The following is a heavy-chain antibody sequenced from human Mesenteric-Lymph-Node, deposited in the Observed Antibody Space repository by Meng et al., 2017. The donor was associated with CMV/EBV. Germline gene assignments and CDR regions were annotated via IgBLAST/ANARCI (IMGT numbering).Heavy chain of an antibody. CDR3: ASEIYGGWSYHFDY. V-gene: IGHV4-39*07. CDR1: GASITTSTYY. Sequence: SETLSLTCTVSGASITTSTYYWGWIRQPPGKGLEWFGSIYYTGSTYRTPSLKSRVTISVDTSKNQFSLRLSSVTAADTAVYYCASEIYGGWSYHFDYWGQGTLVTVSS. J-gene: IGHJ4*02. D-gene: IGHD6-19*01. CDR2: IYYTGST.